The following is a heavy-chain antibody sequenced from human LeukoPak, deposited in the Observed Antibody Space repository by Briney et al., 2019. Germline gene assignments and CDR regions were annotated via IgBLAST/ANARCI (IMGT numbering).Heavy chain of an antibody. J-gene: IGHJ3*02. V-gene: IGHV4-30-4*07. Sequence: PSETLSLTCAVSGGSITSGGYSWSWIRQPPGKGLEWIGYIYYTGSTYYNPSLKSRVTISVDTSKNQFSLKLSSVTAADTAVYYCARSGYTTRRHAAFDIWGQGTMVAVSS. CDR2: IYYTGST. CDR3: ARSGYTTRRHAAFDI. D-gene: IGHD6-13*01. CDR1: GGSITSGGYS.